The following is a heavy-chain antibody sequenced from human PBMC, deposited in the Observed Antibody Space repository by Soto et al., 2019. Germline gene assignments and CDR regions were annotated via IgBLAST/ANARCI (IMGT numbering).Heavy chain of an antibody. Sequence: EVQLVESGGGLVQPGGSLRLSCAASGFTFVDYAMHWVRQAPGQGRAWVSGIRWDGGYMGYAESVKGRFTSARDNAKKTLSLQMNSLRVEDTALYYCTKDEGYCSSLSCKDAFDSWGQGTMVTVS. CDR2: IRWDGGYM. CDR1: GFTFVDYA. J-gene: IGHJ3*01. CDR3: TKDEGYCSSLSCKDAFDS. V-gene: IGHV3-9*01. D-gene: IGHD2-2*01.